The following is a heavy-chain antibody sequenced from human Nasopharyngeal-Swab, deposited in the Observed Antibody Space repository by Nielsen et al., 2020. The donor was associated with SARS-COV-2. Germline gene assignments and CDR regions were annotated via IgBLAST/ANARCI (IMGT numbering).Heavy chain of an antibody. CDR3: AREDYDFWSGYQYNWFDP. D-gene: IGHD3-3*01. CDR1: GFTVSSNY. J-gene: IGHJ5*02. CDR2: IYSGGST. V-gene: IGHV3-53*04. Sequence: GESLKISCAASGFTVSSNYMSWVRQAPGKGLEWVSVIYSGGSTYYADSVKGRFTISRHNSKNTLYLQMNSLRAEDTAVYYCAREDYDFWSGYQYNWFDPWGQGTLVTVSS.